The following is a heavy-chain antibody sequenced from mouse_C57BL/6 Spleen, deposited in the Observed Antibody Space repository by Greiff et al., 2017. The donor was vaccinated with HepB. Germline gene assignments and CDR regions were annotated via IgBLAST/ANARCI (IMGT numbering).Heavy chain of an antibody. J-gene: IGHJ2*01. CDR1: GYTFTSYW. CDR2: IYPSDSET. CDR3: ATAYDFYFDY. Sequence: QVQLQQPGAELVRPGSSVKLSCKASGYTFTSYWMDRVKQRPGQGLEWIGNIYPSDSETHYNQKFKDKATLTVDKSSSTAYMQLSSLTSEDSAVYYCATAYDFYFDYWGQGTTLTVSS. D-gene: IGHD2-4*01. V-gene: IGHV1-61*01.